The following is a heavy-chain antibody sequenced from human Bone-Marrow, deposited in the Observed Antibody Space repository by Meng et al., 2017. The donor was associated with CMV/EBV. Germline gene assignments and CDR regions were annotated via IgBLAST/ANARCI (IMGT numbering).Heavy chain of an antibody. J-gene: IGHJ3*02. CDR1: GFTLSYYY. CDR2: TRNKANSYTT. V-gene: IGHV3-72*01. CDR3: ARGRGAWDASDI. Sequence: GESLKISCAASGFTLSYYYMDWVRQAPGRGLEWVSRTRNKANSYTTEYAASAKGRFTISRDASKNSLNIQTNSLTPEDTALYYGARGRGAWDASDICGQGTLVTVSS.